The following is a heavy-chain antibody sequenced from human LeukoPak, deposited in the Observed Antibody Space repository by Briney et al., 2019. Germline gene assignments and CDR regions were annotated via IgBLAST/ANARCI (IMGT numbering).Heavy chain of an antibody. CDR2: ISGSGGST. Sequence: QAGGSLRLSCAASGFTFSSHAMSWVRQAAGKGLEWVSAISGSGGSTYYADSVKGRFTISRDNSKNTLYLQMNSLRAEDTAVYYCAKVLELGYCSGGSCCLDYWGQGTLVTVSS. D-gene: IGHD2-15*01. CDR1: GFTFSSHA. CDR3: AKVLELGYCSGGSCCLDY. V-gene: IGHV3-23*01. J-gene: IGHJ4*02.